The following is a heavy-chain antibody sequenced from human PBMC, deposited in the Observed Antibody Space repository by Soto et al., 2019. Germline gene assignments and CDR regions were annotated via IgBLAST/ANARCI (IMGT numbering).Heavy chain of an antibody. CDR2: IYYSGNT. Sequence: SETQCVTCTVAGGYIRSYDWSWIRQPPGRGPEWIGSIYYSGNTYYKPSLKSRVSISIDTSRNQFSLKLTSVTAADTGVYYCASSSPFHYWGPGILVTVSS. V-gene: IGHV4-39*01. CDR1: GGYIRSYD. J-gene: IGHJ4*02. D-gene: IGHD6-6*01. CDR3: ASSSPFHY.